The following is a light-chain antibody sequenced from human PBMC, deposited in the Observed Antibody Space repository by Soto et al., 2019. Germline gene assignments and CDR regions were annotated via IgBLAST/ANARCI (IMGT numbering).Light chain of an antibody. J-gene: IGKJ1*01. CDR1: QSIGNY. CDR2: AAS. CDR3: QQSFTTPRT. Sequence: DIQMTQSPSSLSAFVGDRVTITCRASQSIGNYLNWYQQRPGEAPNLLIYAASTLYSGVPSRFSGGGSGTDFTLTISSLQPEDFVAYYCQQSFTTPRTFGQGTKVEIK. V-gene: IGKV1-39*01.